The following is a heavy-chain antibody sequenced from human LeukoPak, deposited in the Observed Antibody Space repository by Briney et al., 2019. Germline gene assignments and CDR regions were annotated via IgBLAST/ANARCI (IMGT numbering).Heavy chain of an antibody. Sequence: GSLRLSCAASGFTFSNAWMSWVRQAPGKGLEWVGGIKSKTDGGTTDYAAPVKGRFTISRDDSKETLYLQINSLKTEDTAVYYCTTNLGYCSSTSCYANDYWGQGTLVTVSS. D-gene: IGHD2-2*01. J-gene: IGHJ4*02. CDR1: GFTFSNAW. V-gene: IGHV3-15*01. CDR3: TTNLGYCSSTSCYANDY. CDR2: IKSKTDGGTT.